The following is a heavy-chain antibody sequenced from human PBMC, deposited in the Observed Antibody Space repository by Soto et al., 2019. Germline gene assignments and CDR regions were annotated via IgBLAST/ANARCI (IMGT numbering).Heavy chain of an antibody. D-gene: IGHD2-8*01. Sequence: QVQLVQSGAEVKKPGASVKVSCKASGYTFTSYAMHWVRQAPGQRLEWMGWINAGNGNTKYSQKFQGRVTITGDTTASTAYMELSSLRSEGRAVYYCAGGGYCTNGGCCDYWGQGTLVTVSS. J-gene: IGHJ4*02. CDR3: AGGGYCTNGGCCDY. CDR1: GYTFTSYA. CDR2: INAGNGNT. V-gene: IGHV1-3*01.